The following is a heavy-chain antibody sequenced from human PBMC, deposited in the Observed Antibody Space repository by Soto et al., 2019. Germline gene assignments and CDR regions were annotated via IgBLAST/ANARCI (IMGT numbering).Heavy chain of an antibody. CDR2: IYTSGST. CDR3: ARDWDIVVVPAAIVTGYFDY. V-gene: IGHV4-4*07. D-gene: IGHD2-2*01. J-gene: IGHJ4*02. Sequence: SETLSLTCTVSGGSISSYYWSWIRQPAGKGLEWIGRIYTSGSTNYNPSLKSRVTMSVDTSKNQFSLKLSSVTAADTAVYYCARDWDIVVVPAAIVTGYFDYWGQGTLVTVSS. CDR1: GGSISSYY.